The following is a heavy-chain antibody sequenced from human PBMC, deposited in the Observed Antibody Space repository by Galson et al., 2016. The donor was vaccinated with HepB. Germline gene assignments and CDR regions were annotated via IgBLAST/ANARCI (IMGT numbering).Heavy chain of an antibody. J-gene: IGHJ4*02. Sequence: PALVKPTQTLTLTCTFSGFSLSTSTVGVGWIRQPPGKALEWLGVIYWNDANHYRPSLKSRLTITKDTSKNQVVFTMTNMDPVDTATYYCAHRPWGAAAFGYWGQGTLVTVSS. CDR3: AHRPWGAAAFGY. D-gene: IGHD6-13*01. V-gene: IGHV2-5*01. CDR1: GFSLSTSTVG. CDR2: IYWNDAN.